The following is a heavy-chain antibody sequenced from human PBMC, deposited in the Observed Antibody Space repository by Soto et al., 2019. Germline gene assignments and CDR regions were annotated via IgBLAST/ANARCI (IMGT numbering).Heavy chain of an antibody. V-gene: IGHV3-66*01. CDR1: GFTVSSNY. Sequence: GGSLRLSCAASGFTVSSNYMSWVRQAPGKGLEWVSVIYSGGSTYYADSVKGRFTISRDNSKNTLYLQMNSLRAEDTAVYYCARDLRDYYYGMDVWGQGTTVTVSS. CDR2: IYSGGST. CDR3: ARDLRDYYYGMDV. D-gene: IGHD3-16*01. J-gene: IGHJ6*02.